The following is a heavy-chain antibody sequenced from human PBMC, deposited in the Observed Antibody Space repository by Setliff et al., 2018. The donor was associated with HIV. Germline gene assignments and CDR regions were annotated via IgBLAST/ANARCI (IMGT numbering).Heavy chain of an antibody. CDR2: INPGDSET. CDR3: ARLGPGPMFRTNFDY. V-gene: IGHV5-51*01. CDR1: GYSFTNYW. J-gene: IGHJ4*02. D-gene: IGHD3-10*01. Sequence: GESLKISCKGSGYSFTNYWIGWVRQMPGKGLEWMGIINPGDSETRYNPPLQGQVTISADKSITTAYLQWSGLKASDTAIYYCARLGPGPMFRTNFDYWGQGTQVTVSS.